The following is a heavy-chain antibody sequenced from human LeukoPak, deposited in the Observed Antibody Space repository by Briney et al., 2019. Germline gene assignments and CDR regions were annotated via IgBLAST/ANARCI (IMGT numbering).Heavy chain of an antibody. Sequence: GGSLRLSCAASGFTFSSYAMSWVRQAPGKGLEWVSAISGSGGSTYYADSVKGRFTISRDNSKNTLYLQMNSLRAEDTAVYYCVGGYAVVRGVIPSFDYWGQGTLVTVSS. CDR1: GFTFSSYA. J-gene: IGHJ4*02. CDR3: VGGYAVVRGVIPSFDY. D-gene: IGHD3-10*01. V-gene: IGHV3-23*01. CDR2: ISGSGGST.